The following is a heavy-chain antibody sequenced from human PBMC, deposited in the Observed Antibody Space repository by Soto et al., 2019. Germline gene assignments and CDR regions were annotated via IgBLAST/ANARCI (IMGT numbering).Heavy chain of an antibody. CDR3: ARAPKVSGSSQTRPDF. V-gene: IGHV4-34*01. D-gene: IGHD6-6*01. CDR1: SGSFSGYY. Sequence: NPSETLSLTCSIHSGSFSGYYWSWIRQPPGKGLEWIGEISQSGNTNYSPSLKSRVSISIDTSKKQFSLNLASVSAADTAVYYCARAPKVSGSSQTRPDFWGQGTLVTVS. CDR2: ISQSGNT. J-gene: IGHJ4*02.